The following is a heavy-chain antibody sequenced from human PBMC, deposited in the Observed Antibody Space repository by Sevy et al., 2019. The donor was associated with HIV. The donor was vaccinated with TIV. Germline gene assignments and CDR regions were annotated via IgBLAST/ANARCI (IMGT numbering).Heavy chain of an antibody. CDR3: ARAASVWLRGAFDI. CDR2: IGTAGDT. D-gene: IGHD5-12*01. J-gene: IGHJ3*02. V-gene: IGHV3-13*01. CDR1: GFTFSSYD. Sequence: GSLRLSCAASGFTFSSYDMHWVRQATGKGLEWVSAIGTAGDTYYPGSVKGRFTISRENAKNSLYLQMNSLRAGDTAVYYCARAASVWLRGAFDIWGQGTMVTVSS.